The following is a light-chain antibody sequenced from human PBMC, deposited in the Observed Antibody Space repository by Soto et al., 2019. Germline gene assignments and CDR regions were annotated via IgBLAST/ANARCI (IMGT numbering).Light chain of an antibody. J-gene: IGKJ1*01. CDR1: QSVSSSH. V-gene: IGKV3-20*01. CDR3: QQYGASPWA. CDR2: DTS. Sequence: EIGLTQSPATLSLTPGERATLSCRASQSVSSSHLAWYQQKRGQAPRLLIYDTSTRATGIPDRFSGSGSGTDFTLTISRLEPEDFAVYHCQQYGASPWAFGQGTKVDIK.